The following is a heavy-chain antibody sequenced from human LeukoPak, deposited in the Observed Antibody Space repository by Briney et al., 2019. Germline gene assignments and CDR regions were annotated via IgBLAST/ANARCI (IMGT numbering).Heavy chain of an antibody. J-gene: IGHJ4*02. CDR1: GFTFSSYS. D-gene: IGHD3-22*01. Sequence: GGSLRLSCAASGFTFSSYSMNWVRQAPGKGLEWVSYISSSSSTIYYADSVKGRFTISRDNAKNSLYLQMNSLRAEDTAVYYCARDPSDYYYDSSGQMPRVKTGVFDYWGQGTLVTVSS. CDR3: ARDPSDYYYDSSGQMPRVKTGVFDY. V-gene: IGHV3-48*04. CDR2: ISSSSSTI.